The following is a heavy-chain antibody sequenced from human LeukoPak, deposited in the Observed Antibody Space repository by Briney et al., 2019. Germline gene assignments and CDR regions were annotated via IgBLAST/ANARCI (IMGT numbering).Heavy chain of an antibody. CDR1: GDSIRNFY. J-gene: IGHJ4*02. V-gene: IGHV4-59*01. CDR3: AREADYGDYIDY. CDR2: IHYSGNT. D-gene: IGHD4-17*01. Sequence: SETLSLTCTVSGDSIRNFYWSWFRRPPGKGLEWIGYIHYSGNTYYNPSLKSRVAMSVDTSKSQLSLKLTSVTAADTAVYYCAREADYGDYIDYWGQGTLVTVSS.